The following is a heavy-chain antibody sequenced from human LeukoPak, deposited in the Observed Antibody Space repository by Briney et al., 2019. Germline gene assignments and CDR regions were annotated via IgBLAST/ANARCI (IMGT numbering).Heavy chain of an antibody. Sequence: GSLRLSCAPSGFTLSNYEMNWVRLTPGKGLEWISYITKGGATVLYAESVKGRFTISRDNANSSLYLQMNSLRAEDTAVYFCXRLSVSITRRFDLWGQGTLVTVSS. CDR2: ITKGGATV. V-gene: IGHV3-48*03. CDR1: GFTLSNYE. J-gene: IGHJ5*02. CDR3: XRLSVSITRRFDL. D-gene: IGHD3-3*01.